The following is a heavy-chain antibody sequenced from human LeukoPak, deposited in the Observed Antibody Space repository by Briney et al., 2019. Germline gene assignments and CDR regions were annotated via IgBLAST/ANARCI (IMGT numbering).Heavy chain of an antibody. CDR1: GFPFSRND. CDR2: ISGSGDRT. Sequence: PGGSLRLSCAASGFPFSRNDVSWVRQAPGKGLEWVSSISGSGDRTYYADSVKGRFTISRDTSKNTLYLEMNSLRVEDAAVYYCAKYRGFGDSYDSWGQGTLVTVSS. D-gene: IGHD3-10*01. CDR3: AKYRGFGDSYDS. V-gene: IGHV3-23*01. J-gene: IGHJ4*02.